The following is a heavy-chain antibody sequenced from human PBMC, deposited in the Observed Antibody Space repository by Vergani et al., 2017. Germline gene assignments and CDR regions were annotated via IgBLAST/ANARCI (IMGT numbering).Heavy chain of an antibody. J-gene: IGHJ4*02. V-gene: IGHV3-21*04. D-gene: IGHD1-26*01. CDR1: GFTFSSYS. CDR3: VKDAGSYENFFDS. Sequence: LVESGGGVVQPGRSLRLSCAASGFTFSSYSMNWVRQAPGKGLEWVSSISSSSSYIYYADSVKGRFTISRDNAKNSLYLQMNSLRPEDTATYYCVKDAGSYENFFDSWGQGTLVTVSS. CDR2: ISSSSSYI.